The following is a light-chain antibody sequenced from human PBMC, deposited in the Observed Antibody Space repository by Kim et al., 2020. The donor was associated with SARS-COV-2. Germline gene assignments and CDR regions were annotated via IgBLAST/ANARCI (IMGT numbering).Light chain of an antibody. J-gene: IGLJ1*01. CDR1: GSNMGEGYD. CDR2: SNN. V-gene: IGLV1-40*01. CDR3: QSYDRRLSSYV. Sequence: RVTSSCTGRGSNMGEGYDVHWYQQLPGKAPKFLIYSNNNRPSGVPDRFSASKTGTSASLAITGLQAEDEAAYYCQSYDRRLSSYVFGTGTKVTVL.